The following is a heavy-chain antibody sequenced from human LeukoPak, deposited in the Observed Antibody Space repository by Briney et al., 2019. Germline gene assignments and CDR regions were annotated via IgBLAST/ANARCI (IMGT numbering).Heavy chain of an antibody. CDR1: GFTFSSYG. J-gene: IGHJ4*02. CDR2: IRYDGSNK. Sequence: GGSLRLSCAASGFTFSSYGMHWVRQAPDKGLEWVAFIRYDGSNKYYADSVKGRFTISRDNSKNTLYLQMNSLRAEDTAVYYCAKDIVVVPAAIPDAFDIWGQGTLVTVSS. CDR3: AKDIVVVPAAIPDAFDI. V-gene: IGHV3-30*02. D-gene: IGHD2-2*01.